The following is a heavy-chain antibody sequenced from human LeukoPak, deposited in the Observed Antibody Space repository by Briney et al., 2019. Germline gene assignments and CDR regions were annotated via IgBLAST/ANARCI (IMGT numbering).Heavy chain of an antibody. CDR1: GGSFSNSPYY. Sequence: SETLSLTCTVSGGSFSNSPYYWGWIRQPPGKGLEWIGTIYHSGSTYYNPSLKSRATISVDTSKNQFSLKLSSVTAADTAVYYCARASWRQLWLLDYWGQGTLVTVSS. CDR2: IYHSGST. J-gene: IGHJ4*02. CDR3: ARASWRQLWLLDY. D-gene: IGHD5-18*01. V-gene: IGHV4-39*01.